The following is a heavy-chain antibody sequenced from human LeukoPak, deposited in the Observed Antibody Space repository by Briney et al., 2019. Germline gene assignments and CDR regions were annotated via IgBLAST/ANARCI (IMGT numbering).Heavy chain of an antibody. J-gene: IGHJ5*02. CDR3: ARGYCSGGSCWSVVPGRVYNWFDP. V-gene: IGHV1-46*03. Sequence: ASVKVSCKASGYTFTSYYMHWVRQAPGQGLEWMGIINPSGGSTSYAQKFQGRVTMTRDTSTSTVYMELSSLRSEDTAVYYCARGYCSGGSCWSVVPGRVYNWFDPWGQGTLVTASS. CDR2: INPSGGST. D-gene: IGHD2-15*01. CDR1: GYTFTSYY.